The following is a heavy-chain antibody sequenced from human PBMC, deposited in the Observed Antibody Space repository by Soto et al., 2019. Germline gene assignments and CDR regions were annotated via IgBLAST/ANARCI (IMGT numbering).Heavy chain of an antibody. CDR2: INPDGDRI. CDR3: TLDYTATDDAFEV. CDR1: GDSSTSYY. J-gene: IGHJ3*01. Sequence: QVQVVQAGAGVKRPGASVRLSCKASGDSSTSYYVNWVRQAPGQGLDWMGSINPDGDRIKYAQKSQDRDSMITDMSTPTVYMDLYSLSPNDTAIYYCTLDYTATDDAFEVWGLGTMVTVSS. D-gene: IGHD5-12*01. V-gene: IGHV1-46*01.